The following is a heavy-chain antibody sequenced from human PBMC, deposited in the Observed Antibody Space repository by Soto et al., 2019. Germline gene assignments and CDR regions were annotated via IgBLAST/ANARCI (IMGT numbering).Heavy chain of an antibody. Sequence: EVQLVESGGGLVQPGGSLGPPCAAPGFTFSTSWRNGFRKAPGKGLVWVSRINSDGSSTSYADSVKGRFTISRDNAKNTLYLQMNSLRAEDTAVYYCVRTSLVVAAATREDYWGQGTLVTVSS. D-gene: IGHD2-15*01. CDR3: VRTSLVVAAATREDY. CDR2: INSDGSST. V-gene: IGHV3-74*01. J-gene: IGHJ4*02. CDR1: GFTFSTSW.